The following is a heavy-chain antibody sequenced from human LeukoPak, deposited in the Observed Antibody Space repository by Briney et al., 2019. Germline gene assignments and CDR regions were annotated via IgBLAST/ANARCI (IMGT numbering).Heavy chain of an antibody. CDR1: GVSISSGDYY. V-gene: IGHV4-30-4*01. D-gene: IGHD5-18*01. Sequence: SQTLSLTCTVSGVSISSGDYYWSWIRQPPGKGLEWIGYIYYGGSTYYNPSLKSRVTISVDTSKNQFSLRLSSLTAADTAVYYCGRENDRYGRIDYWGQGTQVTVSS. CDR3: GRENDRYGRIDY. CDR2: IYYGGST. J-gene: IGHJ4*02.